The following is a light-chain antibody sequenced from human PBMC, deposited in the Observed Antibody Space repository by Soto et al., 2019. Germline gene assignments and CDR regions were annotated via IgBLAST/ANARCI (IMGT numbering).Light chain of an antibody. J-gene: IGKJ1*01. CDR1: QSVRSN. CDR2: GAS. V-gene: IGKV3-15*01. Sequence: EIVLTQSPGTLSLSAGERATLSCRASQSVRSNLAWYQQKPGQTPRLLIYGASTRATGIPARFSGSGSGTEFTLTISSLQPDDFATYYCQHYNSYSEAFGQGTKVDIK. CDR3: QHYNSYSEA.